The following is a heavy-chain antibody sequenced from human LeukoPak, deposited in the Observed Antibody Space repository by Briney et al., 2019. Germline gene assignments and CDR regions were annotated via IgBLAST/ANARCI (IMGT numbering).Heavy chain of an antibody. CDR2: ISYDGSNK. J-gene: IGHJ1*01. V-gene: IGHV3-30*19. CDR3: AREAYYYDSSGYYHAEYFQH. CDR1: GFTFSSYG. D-gene: IGHD3-22*01. Sequence: GGSLRLSCAASGFTFSSYGMHWVRQAPGKGLEWVAVISYDGSNKYYADSVKGRFTISRDNSKNTLYLQMNSLRAEDTAVYYCAREAYYYDSSGYYHAEYFQHWGQGTLVTVSS.